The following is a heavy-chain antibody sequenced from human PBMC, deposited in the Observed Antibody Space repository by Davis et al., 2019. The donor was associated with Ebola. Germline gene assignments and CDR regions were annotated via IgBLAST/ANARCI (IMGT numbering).Heavy chain of an antibody. Sequence: AASVKVSCKASGYTFTGYYMHWVRQAPGQGLEWMGWINPNSGGTNYAQKFQGWVTITRDTSASTAYMELSSLRSDDTAVYYCARALWLSYPMDVWGQGTTVAVSS. CDR2: INPNSGGT. D-gene: IGHD3-3*01. J-gene: IGHJ6*02. V-gene: IGHV1-2*04. CDR1: GYTFTGYY. CDR3: ARALWLSYPMDV.